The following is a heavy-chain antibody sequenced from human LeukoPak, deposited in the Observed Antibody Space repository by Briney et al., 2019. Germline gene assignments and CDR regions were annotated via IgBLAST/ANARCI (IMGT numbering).Heavy chain of an antibody. CDR2: IDYSGST. J-gene: IGHJ4*02. V-gene: IGHV4-30-4*08. CDR3: ARHGGSWTFDY. D-gene: IGHD6-13*01. Sequence: SGPTLVNPTQTLTLTCTFSGFSLSTSDMCVSWIRQPPGEGLEWIGYIDYSGSTNYNPSSKSRVTMSVDTSKNQFSLKLSSVTAADTAVYFCARHGGSWTFDYWGQGTLVTVSS. CDR1: GFSLSTSDMC.